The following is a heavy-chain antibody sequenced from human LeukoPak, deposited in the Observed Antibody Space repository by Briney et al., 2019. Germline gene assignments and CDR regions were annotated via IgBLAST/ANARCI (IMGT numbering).Heavy chain of an antibody. V-gene: IGHV4-39*01. CDR2: VYYSGST. CDR3: ARLSMGAGDAFDI. CDR1: GGSISSSSYY. J-gene: IGHJ3*02. Sequence: SETLSLTCTVSGGSISSSSYYWGWIRQPPGKGLEWIGSVYYSGSTYCNPSLKSRVTISVDTSKNQFSLKLSSVTAADTAVYYCARLSMGAGDAFDIWGQGTMVTVSS. D-gene: IGHD1-26*01.